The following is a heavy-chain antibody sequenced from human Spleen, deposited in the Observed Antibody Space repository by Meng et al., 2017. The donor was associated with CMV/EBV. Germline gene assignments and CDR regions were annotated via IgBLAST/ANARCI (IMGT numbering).Heavy chain of an antibody. V-gene: IGHV3-20*03. D-gene: IGHD6-13*01. Sequence: SGFTCDDYGMSWVRQAPGKGLEWVSGINWNGGSTGYADSVKGRFTISRDNAKNSLYLQMNSLRAEDTALYYCARDSNVVAAAGTFDYWGQGTLVTVSS. J-gene: IGHJ4*02. CDR2: INWNGGST. CDR1: GFTCDDYG. CDR3: ARDSNVVAAAGTFDY.